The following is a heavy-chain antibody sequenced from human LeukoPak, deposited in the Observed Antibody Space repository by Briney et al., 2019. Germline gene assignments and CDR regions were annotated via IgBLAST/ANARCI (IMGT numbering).Heavy chain of an antibody. CDR2: INHSGST. Sequence: SETLSLTCAVYGGSSSGYYWSWIRQPPGKGLEWIAEINHSGSTNYNASHRSRVTVYVDTSKNQFSLKLTSVTAADTAVYYCARGGGNLLPFFDPKYYYYMDVWGKGTTVTVSS. V-gene: IGHV4-34*01. D-gene: IGHD3-9*01. J-gene: IGHJ6*03. CDR3: ARGGGNLLPFFDPKYYYYMDV. CDR1: GGSSSGYY.